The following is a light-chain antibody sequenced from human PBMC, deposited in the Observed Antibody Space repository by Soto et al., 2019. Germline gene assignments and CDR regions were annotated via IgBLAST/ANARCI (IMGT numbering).Light chain of an antibody. CDR3: QLYDSSFT. CDR1: PHVTTTY. V-gene: IGKV3-20*01. J-gene: IGKJ4*01. CDR2: GAS. Sequence: IGLPQSPATLSLSPGERATLSCTASPHVTTTYIAWYQQKFGQAPRLLLYGASTRATGTPDRFPGGCFGTHFTHPLSRVEPEDFAMYYCQLYDSSFTFGGDTKVEMK.